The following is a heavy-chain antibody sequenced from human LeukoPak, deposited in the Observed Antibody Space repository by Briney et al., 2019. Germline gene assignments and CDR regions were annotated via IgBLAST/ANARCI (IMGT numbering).Heavy chain of an antibody. CDR2: IWYDGNNK. D-gene: IGHD3-22*01. V-gene: IGHV3-33*01. Sequence: SGGSLRLSCAASGFTLSSYAMHWVRQAPGKGLEWVAVIWYDGNNKYYADSVKGRFTISRDNSKNTLYLQMNSLSAEDTAVYYCARGSNPFYDSSGYYSDHWGQGTLVTVSS. J-gene: IGHJ4*02. CDR3: ARGSNPFYDSSGYYSDH. CDR1: GFTLSSYA.